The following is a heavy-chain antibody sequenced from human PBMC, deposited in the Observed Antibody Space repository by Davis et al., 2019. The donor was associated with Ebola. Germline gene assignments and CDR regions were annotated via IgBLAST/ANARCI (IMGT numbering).Heavy chain of an antibody. CDR1: GFTFSSYG. D-gene: IGHD4-17*01. CDR2: IWYDGSNK. J-gene: IGHJ4*02. V-gene: IGHV3-33*03. Sequence: PGGSLRLSCAASGFTFSSYGMHWVRQAPGKGLEWVAVIWYDGSNKYYADSVKGRFTISRDNAKNSLYLQMNSLRAEDTAVYYCAARYGDYAPIDYWGQGTLVTVSS. CDR3: AARYGDYAPIDY.